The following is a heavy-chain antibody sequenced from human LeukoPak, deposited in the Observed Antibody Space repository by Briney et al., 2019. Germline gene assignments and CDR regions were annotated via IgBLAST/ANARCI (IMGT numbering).Heavy chain of an antibody. Sequence: GGSLRLSCAASGFIFNNYWMSWVRQAPGKGLEWVVNIKQDGGEKYFVDSVKGRFTISRDNAKNSLYLQMNNLTAEDTGVYYCARDFSGRPNWLDPWGQGTLVIVSS. J-gene: IGHJ5*02. V-gene: IGHV3-7*01. D-gene: IGHD6-19*01. CDR2: IKQDGGEK. CDR3: ARDFSGRPNWLDP. CDR1: GFIFNNYW.